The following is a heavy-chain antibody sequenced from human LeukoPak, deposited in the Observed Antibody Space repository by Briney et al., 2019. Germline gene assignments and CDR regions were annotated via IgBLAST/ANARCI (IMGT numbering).Heavy chain of an antibody. V-gene: IGHV4-34*01. J-gene: IGHJ3*02. Sequence: PSEILSLTCAVYGGSFSGYYWSWIRQPPGKGLEWIGEINHSGSTNYNPSLKSRVTISVDTSKNQFSLKLSSVTAADTAVYYCARRQGIAVAGTTLKAFDIWGQGTMVTVSS. CDR3: ARRQGIAVAGTTLKAFDI. CDR2: INHSGST. CDR1: GGSFSGYY. D-gene: IGHD6-19*01.